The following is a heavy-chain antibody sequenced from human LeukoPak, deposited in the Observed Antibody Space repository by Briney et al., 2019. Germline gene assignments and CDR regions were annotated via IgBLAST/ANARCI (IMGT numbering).Heavy chain of an antibody. D-gene: IGHD1-26*01. J-gene: IGHJ5*02. CDR1: GGSISSGDYY. CDR3: AREGSGSYHNWFDP. Sequence: TSETLSLTCTVSGGSISSGDYYWSWIRQPPGKGLEWIGYIYYSGSTYYNPSLKSRVTISVDTPKNQFSLKLSSVTAADTAVYYCAREGSGSYHNWFDPWGQGTLVTVSS. V-gene: IGHV4-30-4*08. CDR2: IYYSGST.